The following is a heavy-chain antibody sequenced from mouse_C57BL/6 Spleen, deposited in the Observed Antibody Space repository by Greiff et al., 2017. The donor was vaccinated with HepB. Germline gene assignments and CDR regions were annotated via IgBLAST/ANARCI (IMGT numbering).Heavy chain of an antibody. CDR2: IDPSDSYT. V-gene: IGHV1-50*01. CDR3: ARSQDLKGRGRPFDY. CDR1: GYTFTSYW. J-gene: IGHJ2*01. D-gene: IGHD3-3*01. Sequence: QVQLKQPGAELVKPGASVKLSCKASGYTFTSYWMQWVKQRPGQGLEWIGEIDPSDSYTNYNQKFKGKATLTVDTSSSTAYMQLSSLTSEDSAVYYCARSQDLKGRGRPFDYWGQGTTLTVSS.